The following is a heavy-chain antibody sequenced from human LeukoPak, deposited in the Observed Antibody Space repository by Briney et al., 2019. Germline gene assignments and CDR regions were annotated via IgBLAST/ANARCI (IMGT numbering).Heavy chain of an antibody. CDR1: GFTFSSYE. V-gene: IGHV3-23*01. Sequence: PGGSLRLSCAASGFTFSSYEMNWVRQTPGKGLEWVSAISGSGSSTYYADSVKGRFTISRDNSKNTLYLQMSSLRADDTAVYYCAKGRRDGYNYDSWGQGTLVTVSS. CDR2: ISGSGSST. J-gene: IGHJ5*01. D-gene: IGHD5-24*01. CDR3: AKGRRDGYNYDS.